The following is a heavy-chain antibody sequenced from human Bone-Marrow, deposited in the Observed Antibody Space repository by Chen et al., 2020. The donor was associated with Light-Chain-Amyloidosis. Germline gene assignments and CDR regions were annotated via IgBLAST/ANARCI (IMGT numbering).Heavy chain of an antibody. J-gene: IGHJ3*02. CDR1: GFSLRSYW. D-gene: IGHD1-20*01. V-gene: IGHV3-74*01. CDR3: AREKITGPRQSDALDI. Sequence: EAQLVESGGGLVQPGGSLRLSCAASGFSLRSYWMHWVRQVPGKGLVWVSRINGDGGWTNYAGSVKGPVTISKDNAKNTLYLQMNYLSAEDTAVYYCAREKITGPRQSDALDIWGQGTMVTVSS. CDR2: INGDGGWT.